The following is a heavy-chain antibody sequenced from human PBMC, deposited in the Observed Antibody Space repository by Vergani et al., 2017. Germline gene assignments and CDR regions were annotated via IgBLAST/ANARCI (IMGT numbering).Heavy chain of an antibody. J-gene: IGHJ5*02. CDR1: GGSISSGNYY. V-gene: IGHV4-31*03. CDR2: IYYTGST. CDR3: ATTNIFFGGFDP. Sequence: QVQLPESGPGLVKPSETLSLTCTVSGGSISSGNYYWSWIRQHPGKGLEWIGYIYYTGSTYYNPSLKSRVTISVDTSKNQFSLKLSSVTAADTALYYCATTNIFFGGFDPWGQGTLVTVSS. D-gene: IGHD3-16*01.